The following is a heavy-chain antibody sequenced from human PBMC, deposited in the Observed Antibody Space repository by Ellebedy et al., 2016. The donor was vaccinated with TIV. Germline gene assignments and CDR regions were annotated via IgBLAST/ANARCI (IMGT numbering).Heavy chain of an antibody. J-gene: IGHJ4*02. Sequence: SETLSLXCTVSGGSISSYYWSWIRQPPGKGLEWIGYIYYSGSTNYNPSLKSRVTISVDTSKNQFSLKLSSVTAADTAVYYCARVRMMGYYDNVIDYWGQGTLVTVSS. CDR1: GGSISSYY. CDR3: ARVRMMGYYDNVIDY. V-gene: IGHV4-59*01. CDR2: IYYSGST. D-gene: IGHD3-16*01.